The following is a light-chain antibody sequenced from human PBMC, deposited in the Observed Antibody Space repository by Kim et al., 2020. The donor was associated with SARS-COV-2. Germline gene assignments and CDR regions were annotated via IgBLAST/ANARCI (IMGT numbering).Light chain of an antibody. CDR3: QQTYSFPIT. Sequence: DIQMTQSPSSVSASVGDGITITCRAGQDIGRWLAWYQQRPGKAPRVLIYAASTLRSGVPSMFSGSGSGTHFTLTISSLQPEDFATYYCQQTYSFPITFGQGTRLEIK. J-gene: IGKJ5*01. CDR2: AAS. V-gene: IGKV1-12*01. CDR1: QDIGRW.